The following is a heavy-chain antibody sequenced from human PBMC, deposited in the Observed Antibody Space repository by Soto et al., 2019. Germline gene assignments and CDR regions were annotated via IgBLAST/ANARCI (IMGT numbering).Heavy chain of an antibody. V-gene: IGHV1-69*01. CDR1: GGTFSSDA. CDR2: IIPMLETA. Sequence: QVHLVQSGSEVKKPGSSVKVSCKASGGTFSSDAISWVRQAPGQGLEWMGGIIPMLETANYAQNFQGRLTITADDSTSTVYMELSSLRSDDTAVYYCARNGHYAYVWETYRPEAFDIWGQGTLVTVS. D-gene: IGHD3-16*02. CDR3: ARNGHYAYVWETYRPEAFDI. J-gene: IGHJ3*02.